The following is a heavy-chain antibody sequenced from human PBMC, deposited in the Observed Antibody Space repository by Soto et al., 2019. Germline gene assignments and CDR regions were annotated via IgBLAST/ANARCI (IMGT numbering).Heavy chain of an antibody. CDR3: ARDRHLLWFGELDY. D-gene: IGHD3-10*01. CDR1: GGSISSYY. Sequence: SETLSLTCTVSGGSISSYYWSWIRQPPGKGLEWIGYIYYSGSTNYNPSLKSRVTISVDTSKNQFSLKLSSVTAADTAVYCGARDRHLLWFGELDYWGQGTLVTVSS. V-gene: IGHV4-59*01. CDR2: IYYSGST. J-gene: IGHJ4*02.